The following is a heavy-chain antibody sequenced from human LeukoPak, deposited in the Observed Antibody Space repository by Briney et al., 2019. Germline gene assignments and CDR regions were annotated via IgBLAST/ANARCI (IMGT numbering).Heavy chain of an antibody. CDR2: IYYSGST. Sequence: SETLSLTCTVSGGSISSYYWSWIRQPPGKGLEWIGYIYYSGSTNYNPSLKSRVTISVDTSKNQFSLKLSSVTAADTAVYYCARHAITIFGVVIITDYGMDVWGQGTTVTVPS. D-gene: IGHD3-3*01. CDR3: ARHAITIFGVVIITDYGMDV. J-gene: IGHJ6*02. V-gene: IGHV4-59*08. CDR1: GGSISSYY.